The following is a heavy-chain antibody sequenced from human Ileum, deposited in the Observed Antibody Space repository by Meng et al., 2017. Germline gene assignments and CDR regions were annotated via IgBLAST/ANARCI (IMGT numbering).Heavy chain of an antibody. V-gene: IGHV1-2*02. CDR1: GYTFSDYL. Sequence: VHVWQSWAVGKNPGAPEKVCGKSAGYTFSDYLFQWVLQAPGQGLEVLAWVDPKTGGTNSAQKFQDRVTMTSDTSATTAYMELTRLTSDDTAVYYCARWGHHGELDYWGQGTLVTVSS. CDR2: VDPKTGGT. J-gene: IGHJ4*02. CDR3: ARWGHHGELDY. D-gene: IGHD4-17*01.